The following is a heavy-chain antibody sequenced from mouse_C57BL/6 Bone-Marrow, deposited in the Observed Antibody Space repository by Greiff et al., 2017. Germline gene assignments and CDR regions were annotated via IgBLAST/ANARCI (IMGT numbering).Heavy chain of an antibody. CDR3: ARSRQLRLPLYYYAMDY. J-gene: IGHJ4*01. CDR1: GYTFTGYW. Sequence: QVQLQQSGAELMKPGASVKLSCKATGYTFTGYWIEWVKQRPGHGLEWIGEILPGSGSTNYNEKFKGKATFTADTSSNTAYMQLSSLTTEDSAIYYCARSRQLRLPLYYYAMDYWGQGTSVTVSS. V-gene: IGHV1-9*01. D-gene: IGHD3-2*02. CDR2: ILPGSGST.